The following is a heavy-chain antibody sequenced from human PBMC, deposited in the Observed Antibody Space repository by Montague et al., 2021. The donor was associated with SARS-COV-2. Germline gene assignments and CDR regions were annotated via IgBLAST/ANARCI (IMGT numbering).Heavy chain of an antibody. J-gene: IGHJ5*02. Sequence: PALVKPTQTPTLTCTFSGFSLSTSGMCVSWIRQPPGKALVWLARIDWDDDKYYSTSLKTRLTISKGTSKNQVVLTMTNMDPVDTATYYCARTHYDILTGSLNWFDPWGQGTLVTVSS. D-gene: IGHD3-9*01. V-gene: IGHV2-70*11. CDR3: ARTHYDILTGSLNWFDP. CDR2: IDWDDDK. CDR1: GFSLSTSGMC.